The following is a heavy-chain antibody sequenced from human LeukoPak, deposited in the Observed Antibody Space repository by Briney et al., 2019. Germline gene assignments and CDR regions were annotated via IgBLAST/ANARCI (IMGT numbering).Heavy chain of an antibody. CDR3: AREGGYGGTSQNWFDP. CDR2: IILIFGTA. V-gene: IGHV1-69*05. D-gene: IGHD4-23*01. J-gene: IGHJ5*02. CDR1: GGTFSSYA. Sequence: ASVKVSCKASGGTFSSYAISWGRQAPGQGREGMGGIILIFGTANYAQKFQGRVTITTDESTSTAYMELSSLRSEDTAVYYCAREGGYGGTSQNWFDPWGQGTLVTVSS.